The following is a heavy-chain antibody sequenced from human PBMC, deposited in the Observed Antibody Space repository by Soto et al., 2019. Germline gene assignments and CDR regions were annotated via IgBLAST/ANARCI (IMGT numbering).Heavy chain of an antibody. CDR1: GASISIGGYF. D-gene: IGHD3-10*01. CDR2: IYYNGST. V-gene: IGHV4-31*03. CDR3: ATDEYFGSEIDFYYYAMDV. J-gene: IGHJ6*02. Sequence: QVQLQESGPGLVKPSQTLSLTCTVSGASISIGGYFWSWIRQHPGKGLEWIGHIYYNGSTDYNPSLKSRLTISVDTSKSEFSLRLTSVTAADTAVYFCATDEYFGSEIDFYYYAMDVWGQGTTVTVSS.